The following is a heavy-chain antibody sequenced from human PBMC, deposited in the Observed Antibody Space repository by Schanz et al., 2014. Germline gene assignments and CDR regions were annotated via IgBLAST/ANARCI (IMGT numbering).Heavy chain of an antibody. J-gene: IGHJ4*02. Sequence: EVHLVESGGGLVQPGGSLKLSCAASGFTFSASAMHWVRQAPGKGLVWVSHINSDGTTTTYADSVKGRFTISRDNAENTLYLQMNSLRVEDTAVYYCAMGGYQLHHWGQGTLVTVSS. V-gene: IGHV3-74*02. CDR3: AMGGYQLHH. D-gene: IGHD1-7*01. CDR2: INSDGTTT. CDR1: GFTFSASA.